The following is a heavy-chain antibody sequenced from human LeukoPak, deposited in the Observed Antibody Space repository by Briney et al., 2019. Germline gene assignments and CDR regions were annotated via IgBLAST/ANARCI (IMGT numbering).Heavy chain of an antibody. CDR3: ARGYYYFDY. V-gene: IGHV4-59*01. J-gene: IGHJ4*02. Sequence: PSETLSLTCAVYGGSFSGYYWSWIRQPPGKGLEWIGYIYYSGSTNYNPSLKSRVTISVDTSKNQFSLKLSSVTAADTAVYYCARGYYYFDYWGQGILVTVSS. CDR2: IYYSGST. D-gene: IGHD1-1*01. CDR1: GGSFSGYY.